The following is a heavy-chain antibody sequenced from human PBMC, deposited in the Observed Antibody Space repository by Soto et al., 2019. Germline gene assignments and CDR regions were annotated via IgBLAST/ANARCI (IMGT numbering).Heavy chain of an antibody. D-gene: IGHD3-3*01. V-gene: IGHV4-34*01. J-gene: IGHJ6*02. CDR1: GGSFSGYF. CDR2: ITHSGST. CDR3: ARGPAPLEWLWDQGMDV. Sequence: NPSETLSLTCAVYGGSFSGYFWSWIRQSPGKGLEWVGEITHSGSTNYNPSLNSRVTISVDTSKSQFSLKLTSLTAADTAVYYCARGPAPLEWLWDQGMDVWGQGTTVTVSS.